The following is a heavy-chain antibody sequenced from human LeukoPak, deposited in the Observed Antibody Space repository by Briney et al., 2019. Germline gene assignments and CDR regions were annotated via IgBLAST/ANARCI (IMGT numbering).Heavy chain of an antibody. CDR3: AKGSGDSSGYYYDYYYYYMDV. D-gene: IGHD3-22*01. V-gene: IGHV3-30*18. J-gene: IGHJ6*03. CDR2: ISYDGSNK. CDR1: GFTFSSYG. Sequence: GGSLRLSCAASGFTFSSYGMHWVRQAPGKGLEWVAVISYDGSNKYYADSVKGRFTISRDSSKSTLYLQMNSLRVEDTAVYYCAKGSGDSSGYYYDYYYYYMDVWGKGTTVTVSS.